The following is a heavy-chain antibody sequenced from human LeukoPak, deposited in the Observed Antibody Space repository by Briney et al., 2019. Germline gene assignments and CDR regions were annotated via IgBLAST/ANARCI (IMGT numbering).Heavy chain of an antibody. CDR2: ISSSSSYI. Sequence: GGSLRFSCAASGFTFSSYSMNWVRQAPGKGLEWVSSISSSSSYIYYADSVKGRFTISRDNAKNSLYLQMNSLRAEDTAVYYCARSGYGSNSPAFDIWGQGTMVTVSS. CDR1: GFTFSSYS. V-gene: IGHV3-21*01. D-gene: IGHD4-23*01. J-gene: IGHJ3*02. CDR3: ARSGYGSNSPAFDI.